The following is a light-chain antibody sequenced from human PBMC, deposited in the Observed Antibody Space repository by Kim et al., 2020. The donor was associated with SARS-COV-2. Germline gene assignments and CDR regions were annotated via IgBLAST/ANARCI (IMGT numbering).Light chain of an antibody. CDR2: DVT. V-gene: IGLV2-18*02. CDR3: SSYSSSSTGV. J-gene: IGLJ1*01. CDR1: SSDIANYNR. Sequence: GTSIPISCTGTSSDIANYNRVSWFQQPPATAPKLMIYDVTNRPSGVPDRFSGSKSGNTASLTISGLQAEDGADYYCSSYSSSSTGVFGTGTKVTVL.